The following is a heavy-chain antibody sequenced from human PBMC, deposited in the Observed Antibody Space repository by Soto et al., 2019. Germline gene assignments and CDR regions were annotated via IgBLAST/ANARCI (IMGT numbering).Heavy chain of an antibody. CDR3: ASLSGIAAAGNIDY. Sequence: LTCAVSGGSISSSNWWSWVRQPPGKGLEWIGEIYHSGSTNYNPSLKSRVTISVDKSKNQFSLKLSSVTAADTAVYYCASLSGIAAAGNIDYWGQGTMVTVSS. V-gene: IGHV4-4*02. CDR1: GGSISSSNW. D-gene: IGHD6-13*01. CDR2: IYHSGST. J-gene: IGHJ4*02.